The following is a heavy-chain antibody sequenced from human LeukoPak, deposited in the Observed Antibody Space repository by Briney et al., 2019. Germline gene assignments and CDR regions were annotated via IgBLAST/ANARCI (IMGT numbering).Heavy chain of an antibody. D-gene: IGHD1-1*01. Sequence: GGSLRLSCAVSGFIFSDYGFHWVRQALGKGLGWVAVTRFDGSIKQYADSVKGRFTISRDDSKNTLYLQMNFLKSEDTAVYYCARWGGTRQYYFDYWGQGTLVTVSS. V-gene: IGHV3-33*01. CDR1: GFIFSDYG. J-gene: IGHJ4*02. CDR3: ARWGGTRQYYFDY. CDR2: TRFDGSIK.